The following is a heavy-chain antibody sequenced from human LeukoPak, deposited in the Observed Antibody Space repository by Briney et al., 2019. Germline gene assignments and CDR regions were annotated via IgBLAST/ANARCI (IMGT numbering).Heavy chain of an antibody. CDR2: ISSGGSTK. D-gene: IGHD4-17*01. J-gene: IGHJ4*02. CDR3: ARLNDYGDYKWFDY. V-gene: IGHV3-48*03. CDR1: GFIFSSYW. Sequence: PGGSLRLSCAASGFIFSSYWMAWVRQAPGKGLEWVSYISSGGSTKFYADSVKGRFTISRDNAKNSLYLQMNSLRAEDTAVYYCARLNDYGDYKWFDYWGQGTLVTVSS.